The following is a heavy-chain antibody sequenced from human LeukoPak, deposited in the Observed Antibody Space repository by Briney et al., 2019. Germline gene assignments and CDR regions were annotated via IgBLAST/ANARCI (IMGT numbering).Heavy chain of an antibody. D-gene: IGHD3-22*01. Sequence: ASVKVSCKASGYTFTSYGISWVRQAPGQGLEWMGWISAYNGNTNYAQKLQGRVTMTTDTSTSTAYMELRSLRSDDTAVYYCARDSENQYYYDSSGYEDYWGQGTLVTVSS. J-gene: IGHJ4*02. CDR3: ARDSENQYYYDSSGYEDY. CDR2: ISAYNGNT. V-gene: IGHV1-18*01. CDR1: GYTFTSYG.